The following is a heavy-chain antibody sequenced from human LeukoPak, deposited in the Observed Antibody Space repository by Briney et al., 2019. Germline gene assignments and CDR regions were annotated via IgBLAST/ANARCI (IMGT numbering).Heavy chain of an antibody. J-gene: IGHJ4*02. D-gene: IGHD2-15*01. V-gene: IGHV3-48*03. Sequence: GGSLRLSCAASGVTFSNYEMNWVRQAPGKGLEWVSYISTGGNTIYYADSVKGRFTFSRDNAKNSLYLQMNSLRAEDTAVYYCTRGGGYSYYWGQGTLVTVSS. CDR1: GVTFSNYE. CDR3: TRGGGYSYY. CDR2: ISTGGNTI.